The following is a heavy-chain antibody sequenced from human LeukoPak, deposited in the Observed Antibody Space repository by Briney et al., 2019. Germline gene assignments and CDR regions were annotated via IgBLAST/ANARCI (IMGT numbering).Heavy chain of an antibody. CDR2: INPNNSGT. D-gene: IGHD3-10*01. J-gene: IGHJ3*02. CDR3: ARDRDPSSPYDAFDI. V-gene: IGHV1-2*02. CDR1: GYTFASYG. Sequence: GASVKVSCKASGYTFASYGISWVRQAPGQGLEWMGWINPNNSGTQYAQKFQGRVTVTRDTSISTAYMELSRLRSDDTAVYYCARDRDPSSPYDAFDIWGQGTMVTVSS.